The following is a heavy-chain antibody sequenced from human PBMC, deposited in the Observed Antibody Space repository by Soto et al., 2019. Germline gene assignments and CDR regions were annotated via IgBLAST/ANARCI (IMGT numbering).Heavy chain of an antibody. CDR3: ARDCSGGGCSHAIDI. CDR1: GRCISSYY. V-gene: IGHV4-59*01. D-gene: IGHD2-15*01. Sequence: PSETLSLTCTVSGRCISSYYWCGIRQPPGKGLEWIGYIYYSGSTNYNPSLKSRLTISVDTSKNQFSLKLSSVTAADTAVYYCARDCSGGGCSHAIDIWGQGTMVTXSS. CDR2: IYYSGST. J-gene: IGHJ3*02.